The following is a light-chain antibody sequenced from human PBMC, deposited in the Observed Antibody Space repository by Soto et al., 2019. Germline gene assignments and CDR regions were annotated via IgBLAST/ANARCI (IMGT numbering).Light chain of an antibody. CDR3: QQYGSSPGT. Sequence: EIVLTQSPGTLSLSPGDRATLFCRASQSVSSSYLAWYQQKPGQAPRLLIFGTSSRATGIPDRFSGSGSGTDFTLTISRLEPEDFAVYYCQQYGSSPGTFGQGTKVEVK. CDR2: GTS. V-gene: IGKV3-20*01. J-gene: IGKJ1*01. CDR1: QSVSSSY.